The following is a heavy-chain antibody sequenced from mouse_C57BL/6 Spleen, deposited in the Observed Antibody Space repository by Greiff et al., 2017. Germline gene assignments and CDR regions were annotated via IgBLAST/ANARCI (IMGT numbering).Heavy chain of an antibody. CDR1: GFSLTSYG. V-gene: IGHV2-5*01. Sequence: QVQLQQSGPGLVQPSQSLSITCTVSGFSLTSYGVHWVRQSPGKGLEWLGVIWRGGSTDYNAAFMSRLSITKDNSKSQVFCKMNSLQADDTAIYYCAKNGDGNYAMDYWGQGTSVTVSS. D-gene: IGHD2-1*01. J-gene: IGHJ4*01. CDR2: IWRGGST. CDR3: AKNGDGNYAMDY.